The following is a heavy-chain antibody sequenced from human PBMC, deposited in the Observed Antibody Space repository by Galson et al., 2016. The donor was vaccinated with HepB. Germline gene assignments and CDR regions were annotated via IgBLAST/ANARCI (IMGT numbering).Heavy chain of an antibody. CDR1: GYTFTSYF. V-gene: IGHV1-46*01. D-gene: IGHD3-9*01. CDR3: ARGEPIKTGDGETGKHVDT. J-gene: IGHJ4*02. Sequence: SVKVSCKASGYTFTSYFVHWVRQAPGQGLQWMGVINAGGGATSYAQKFRGRLFVTRDTSTSTVYLELRSLTSDDSAIYYCARGEPIKTGDGETGKHVDTWRQGTLGLVSP. CDR2: INAGGGAT.